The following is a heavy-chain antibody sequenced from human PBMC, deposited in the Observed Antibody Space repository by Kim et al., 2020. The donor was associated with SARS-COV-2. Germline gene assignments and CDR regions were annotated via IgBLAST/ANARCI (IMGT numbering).Heavy chain of an antibody. CDR1: GGSISSYY. Sequence: SETLSLTCTVSGGSISSYYWSWIRQPPGKGLEWIGYIYYSGSTNYNPSLKSRVTISVDTSKNQFSLKLSSVTAADTAVYYCARGHSSSSSWLVGYFQHWGQGTLVTVSS. D-gene: IGHD6-6*01. CDR2: IYYSGST. CDR3: ARGHSSSSSWLVGYFQH. J-gene: IGHJ1*01. V-gene: IGHV4-59*13.